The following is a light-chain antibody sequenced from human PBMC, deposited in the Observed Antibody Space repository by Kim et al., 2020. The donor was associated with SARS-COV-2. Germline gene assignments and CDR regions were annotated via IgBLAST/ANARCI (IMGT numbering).Light chain of an antibody. CDR2: YDS. Sequence: VAPGSTASITCGGDNIGAKSVPGYQQKPGQAPVVVIYYDSGRPSGIPERFSGSNSGNTATLTISRVEAGDEADYYCQVWDRTSDRVFGGGTQLTVL. V-gene: IGLV3-21*04. CDR3: QVWDRTSDRV. J-gene: IGLJ3*02. CDR1: NIGAKS.